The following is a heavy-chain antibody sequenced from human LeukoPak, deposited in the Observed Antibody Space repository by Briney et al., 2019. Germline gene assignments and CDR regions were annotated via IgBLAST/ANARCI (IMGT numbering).Heavy chain of an antibody. CDR3: GRVGDRPFLEVIINNQWFGP. CDR2: ISSSGSTI. V-gene: IGHV3-11*04. J-gene: IGHJ5*02. CDR1: GFTFSDYY. D-gene: IGHD3-3*01. Sequence: PGGSLRLSCAASGFTFSDYYMSWIRQAPGKGLEWVSYISSSGSTIYYADSVKGRFTISRDNAKNSLYLQMNSLRAEDTAVYYCGRVGDRPFLEVIINNQWFGPWGQGTLVTVSS.